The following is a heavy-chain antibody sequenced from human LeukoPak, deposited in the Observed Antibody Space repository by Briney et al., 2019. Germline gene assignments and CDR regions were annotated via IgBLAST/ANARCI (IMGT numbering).Heavy chain of an antibody. CDR2: IIPSSGST. CDR3: ARSDYNGYRGLGF. J-gene: IGHJ4*02. D-gene: IGHD5-24*01. V-gene: IGHV1-46*01. CDR1: GYTFTSYG. Sequence: ASVKVSCKASGYTFTSYGISWVRQAPGQGLGWMGIIIPSSGSTTYAQKFQGRVTMTRDTSTSTVYMELSSLTSDDTAVYFCARSDYNGYRGLGFWGQGTLVTVSS.